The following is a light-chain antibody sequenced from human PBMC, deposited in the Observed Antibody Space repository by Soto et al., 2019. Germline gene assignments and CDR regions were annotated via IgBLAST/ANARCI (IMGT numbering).Light chain of an antibody. V-gene: IGKV3-20*01. Sequence: EIVMTQSPATLSVSPGERATLSCMASQSARSSLAWYQQKPGQAPRLLIYGASSRATSIPDSFSGSGSGTDFTLTISRLEPEDFAVYYCQQSGSSPTTVGQGTKVDIK. CDR1: QSARSS. CDR2: GAS. CDR3: QQSGSSPTT. J-gene: IGKJ1*01.